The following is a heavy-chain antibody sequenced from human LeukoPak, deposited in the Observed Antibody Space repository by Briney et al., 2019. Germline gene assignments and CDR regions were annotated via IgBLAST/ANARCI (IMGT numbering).Heavy chain of an antibody. Sequence: ASVKVSCKASGYTFTGYYMHWVRQAPGQGLEWMGWINPNSGDSHHAQKFQGRVTMTRDTSISTAYMELSRLRSDDTAVYYCAREIGGILVFDYWGQGTLVTVSS. CDR2: INPNSGDS. CDR1: GYTFTGYY. D-gene: IGHD5-18*01. V-gene: IGHV1-2*02. J-gene: IGHJ4*02. CDR3: AREIGGILVFDY.